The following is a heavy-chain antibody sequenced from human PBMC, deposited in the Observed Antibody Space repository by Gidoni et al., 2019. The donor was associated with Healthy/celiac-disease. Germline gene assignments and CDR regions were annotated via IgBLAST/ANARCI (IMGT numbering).Heavy chain of an antibody. J-gene: IGHJ4*02. Sequence: QVQLVQSGAAVKKPGSSVKVSCKASGGTFSSYAISWVRQAPGQGLEWMGGIIPIFGTANYAQKFQGRVTITADKSTSTAYMELSSLRSEDTAVYYCARGGSSGWSPLDYFDYWGQGTLVTVSS. CDR3: ARGGSSGWSPLDYFDY. CDR1: GGTFSSYA. V-gene: IGHV1-69*06. D-gene: IGHD6-19*01. CDR2: IIPIFGTA.